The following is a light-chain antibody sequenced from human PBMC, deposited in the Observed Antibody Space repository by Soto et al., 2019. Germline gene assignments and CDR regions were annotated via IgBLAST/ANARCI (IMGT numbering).Light chain of an antibody. CDR3: SSYTSSSTRV. Sequence: QSALTQPASVSGSPGPSITISCPGTRSDVGGYNYVSWYQQHPGKAPKLMIYEVSNRPSGVSNRLSGSKSGKTASLTISGFQAEDEADYYCSSYTSSSTRVFGGGTQLTVL. J-gene: IGLJ3*02. CDR1: RSDVGGYNY. CDR2: EVS. V-gene: IGLV2-14*01.